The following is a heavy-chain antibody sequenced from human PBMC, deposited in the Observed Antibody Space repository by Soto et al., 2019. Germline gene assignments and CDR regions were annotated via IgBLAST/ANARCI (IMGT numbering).Heavy chain of an antibody. CDR3: ASRSPGLDY. CDR1: GFTFSNFG. V-gene: IGHV3-33*01. Sequence: QVQLVESGGGVVQPGRSLRLSCAASGFTFSNFGMHWVRQAPGKGLEWVAVIWHDGRNKYYADFVKGRFTISRDNSKNTLYLQMNSLRAEDTAVYYCASRSPGLDYWGQGTLVTVSS. CDR2: IWHDGRNK. J-gene: IGHJ4*02.